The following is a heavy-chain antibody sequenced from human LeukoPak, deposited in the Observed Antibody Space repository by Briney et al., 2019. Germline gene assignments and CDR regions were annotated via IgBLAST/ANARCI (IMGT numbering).Heavy chain of an antibody. Sequence: KPSETLSLTXAVYGGSFSGYYWSWIRQPPGKGLEWIGEINHSGSTNYNPSLKSRVTISVDTSKNQFSLKLSSVTAADTAVYYCAREQRAYYYYYMDVWGKGTTVTVSS. CDR2: INHSGST. J-gene: IGHJ6*03. V-gene: IGHV4-34*01. D-gene: IGHD6-13*01. CDR3: AREQRAYYYYYMDV. CDR1: GGSFSGYY.